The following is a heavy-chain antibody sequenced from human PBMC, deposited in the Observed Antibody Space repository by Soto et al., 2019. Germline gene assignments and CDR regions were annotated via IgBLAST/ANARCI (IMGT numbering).Heavy chain of an antibody. V-gene: IGHV3-30-3*01. CDR3: ARDRYSSPYYYYGMDV. J-gene: IGHJ6*02. Sequence: GWSLRLSCASSVFTFISYAMQWVRQAPGKGLEWVAVISYDGSNKYYADSVKGRFTISRDNSKNTLYLQMNSLRAEDTAVYYCARDRYSSPYYYYGMDVWGQGTTVTVSS. D-gene: IGHD5-18*01. CDR2: ISYDGSNK. CDR1: VFTFISYA.